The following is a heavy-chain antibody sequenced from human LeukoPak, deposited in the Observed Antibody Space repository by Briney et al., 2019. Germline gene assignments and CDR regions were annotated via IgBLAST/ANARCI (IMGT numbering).Heavy chain of an antibody. D-gene: IGHD2-8*01. V-gene: IGHV1-45*02. J-gene: IGHJ3*01. Sequence: ASVKVSCKASGYTFTYRFLHWVRQAPGQALEWMGWITPFNGNTNYAQKFQDRVTFTSDTSVSTAYMELSSLRSEDTAIYYCASRYGVNNGALDLWGQGTMVTVSS. CDR2: ITPFNGNT. CDR3: ASRYGVNNGALDL. CDR1: GYTFTYRF.